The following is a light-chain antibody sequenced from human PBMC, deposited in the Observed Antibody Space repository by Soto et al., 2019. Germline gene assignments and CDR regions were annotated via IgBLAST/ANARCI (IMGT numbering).Light chain of an antibody. CDR1: SSDIGAYNY. V-gene: IGLV2-14*01. CDR2: EVS. Sequence: QSVLTQPASVSGSPGQSITISCTGTSSDIGAYNYVSWYLQHPGKAPKLMVFEVSNRPSGVSNRFSGSKSGKTASLAISGLQPEDEADYYCSSYKSISSYVFGTGTKVTVL. CDR3: SSYKSISSYV. J-gene: IGLJ1*01.